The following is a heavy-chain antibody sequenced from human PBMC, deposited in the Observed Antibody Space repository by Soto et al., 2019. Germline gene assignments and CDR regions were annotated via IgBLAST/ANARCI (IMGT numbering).Heavy chain of an antibody. J-gene: IGHJ4*02. CDR1: GYTFTGYY. CDR2: INPNSGGT. V-gene: IGHV1-2*04. D-gene: IGHD3-9*01. CDR3: ARARSLLQPFDRFDD. Sequence: ASVKVSCKASGYTFTGYYMHWVRQAPGQGLEWMGWINPNSGGTNYAQKFQGWVTMTRDTSISTAYMELSRLRSDDTAVYYCARARSLLQPFDRFDDWGRGTLATVTS.